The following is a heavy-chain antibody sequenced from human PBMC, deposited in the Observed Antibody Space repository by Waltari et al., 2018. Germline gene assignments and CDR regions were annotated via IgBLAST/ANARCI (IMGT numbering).Heavy chain of an antibody. CDR1: GSSISNYF. Sequence: QVQAQESGPGLVKPSETLSLTCTVSGSSISNYFWSWIRQPAGKGLEWIGRVYTSGSTNYNPSLKSRVTMSIDTSKNQFSLKLSSVTAADTAVYYCVRDGGAIFDYWGQGTLVTVSS. J-gene: IGHJ4*02. D-gene: IGHD3-10*01. CDR2: VYTSGST. CDR3: VRDGGAIFDY. V-gene: IGHV4-4*07.